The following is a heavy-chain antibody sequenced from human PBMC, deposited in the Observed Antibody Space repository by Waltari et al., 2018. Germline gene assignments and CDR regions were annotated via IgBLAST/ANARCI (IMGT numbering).Heavy chain of an antibody. CDR2: IYIAGGT. D-gene: IGHD2-15*01. J-gene: IGHJ3*01. CDR3: ARDDPLTSGGGFDV. V-gene: IGHV3-53*02. CDR1: GFPASSLY. Sequence: VQLVETGGGLVQPGGSLTLACASSGFPASSLYMTWVRQAPGKGLEWVSVIYIAGGTYYADSVKGRFTISRDHSKNTLYLQMNSLRAEDTAIYYCARDDPLTSGGGFDVWGQGTMVTVSS.